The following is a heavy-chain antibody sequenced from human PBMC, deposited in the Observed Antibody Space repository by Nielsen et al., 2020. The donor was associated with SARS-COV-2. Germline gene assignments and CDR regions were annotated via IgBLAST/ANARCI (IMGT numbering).Heavy chain of an antibody. Sequence: GGSLRLSCAASGFTFRDAYMSWVRQAPGKGLEWVGRIKSKADGGTINYAAPVKGRFTVSRDDSKNTLYLQMNSLRAEDTAVYYCANSGSYFRPIDYWGQGTLVTVSS. CDR2: IKSKADGGTI. D-gene: IGHD1-26*01. CDR3: ANSGSYFRPIDY. J-gene: IGHJ4*02. V-gene: IGHV3-15*01. CDR1: GFTFRDAY.